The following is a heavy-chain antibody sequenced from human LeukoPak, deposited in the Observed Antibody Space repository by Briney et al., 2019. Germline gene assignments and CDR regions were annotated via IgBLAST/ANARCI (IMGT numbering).Heavy chain of an antibody. J-gene: IGHJ6*02. V-gene: IGHV1-46*01. D-gene: IGHD2-2*01. Sequence: ASVKVSCKASGYTFTSYYMHWVRQAPGQGLEWMGIINPSGGSTSYAQKFQGRVTMTRDTSTSTVYMELSSLRSEDTAVYYCARAERGPDPHIVVVPAAVRAYYYGMDVWGQGTTVTVSS. CDR2: INPSGGST. CDR3: ARAERGPDPHIVVVPAAVRAYYYGMDV. CDR1: GYTFTSYY.